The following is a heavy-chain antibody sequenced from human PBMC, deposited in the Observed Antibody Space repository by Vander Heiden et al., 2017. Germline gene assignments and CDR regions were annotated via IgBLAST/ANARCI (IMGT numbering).Heavy chain of an antibody. CDR3: YYYYYGMDV. D-gene: IGHD3-3*01. Sequence: QVQLVESGGGVVQPGRSLRLSCSASGFTFRSYAMHWVRQAPGKGLEWVAVISYDGSNKYYADSVKGRFTISRDNSKNTLYLQMNSLRALTIFGVVIYYYYYGMDVWGQGTTVTVSS. V-gene: IGHV3-30*04. CDR2: ISYDGSNK. J-gene: IGHJ6*02. CDR1: GFTFRSYA.